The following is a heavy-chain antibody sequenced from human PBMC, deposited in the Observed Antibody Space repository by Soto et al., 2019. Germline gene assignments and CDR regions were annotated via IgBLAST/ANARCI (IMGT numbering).Heavy chain of an antibody. D-gene: IGHD3-3*02. Sequence: PGGSLRLSCAASGFTFSNYAMTWVRQAPGKGLEWVSAVSGSGGSTFYADSVKGRFAISRDNSKKTLYLQMNSLRAEDTAVYYCEKEQSVLEPDYWGQGTLVTVSS. V-gene: IGHV3-23*01. J-gene: IGHJ4*02. CDR3: EKEQSVLEPDY. CDR2: VSGSGGST. CDR1: GFTFSNYA.